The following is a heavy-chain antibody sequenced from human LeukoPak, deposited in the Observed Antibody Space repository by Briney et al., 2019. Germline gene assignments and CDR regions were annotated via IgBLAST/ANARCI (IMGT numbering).Heavy chain of an antibody. Sequence: GGSLRLSCAASGFTVSSNYMSWVRQAPGKGLEWVSVIYSGGSTYYADSVKGRFTISRDNSKNTLYLQMNSLRAEDTAVYYCAKFNDGSIAAAGLFDYWGQGTLVTVSS. CDR1: GFTVSSNY. V-gene: IGHV3-53*01. D-gene: IGHD6-13*01. CDR2: IYSGGST. CDR3: AKFNDGSIAAAGLFDY. J-gene: IGHJ4*02.